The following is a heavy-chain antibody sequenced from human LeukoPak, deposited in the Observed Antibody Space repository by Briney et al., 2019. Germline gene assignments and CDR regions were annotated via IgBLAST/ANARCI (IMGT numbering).Heavy chain of an antibody. Sequence: PGGSLRLSCAASGFTFSSYSMNWVRQAPGKGLEWVSYISSSSSYIYYADSVKGRFTISRDNAKNSLYLQMNSLRAEDTAVYYCARGIPSRRYGYNDYWGQGTLVTVSS. D-gene: IGHD5-24*01. J-gene: IGHJ4*02. V-gene: IGHV3-21*01. CDR2: ISSSSSYI. CDR1: GFTFSSYS. CDR3: ARGIPSRRYGYNDY.